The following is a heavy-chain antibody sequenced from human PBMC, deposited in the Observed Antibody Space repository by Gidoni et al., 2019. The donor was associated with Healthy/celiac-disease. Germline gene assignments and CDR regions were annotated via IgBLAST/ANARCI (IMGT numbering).Heavy chain of an antibody. Sequence: EVQLVESGGGLVQPGGSLRLSCAASGFTFSSYSMNWVRQAPGKGLEWVSYISSSSSTIYYADSVKGRFTISRDNAKNSLYLQMNSLRAEDTAVYYCASSSSGWYDREYYFDYWGQGTLVTVSS. CDR3: ASSSSGWYDREYYFDY. CDR2: ISSSSSTI. J-gene: IGHJ4*02. D-gene: IGHD6-19*01. CDR1: GFTFSSYS. V-gene: IGHV3-48*01.